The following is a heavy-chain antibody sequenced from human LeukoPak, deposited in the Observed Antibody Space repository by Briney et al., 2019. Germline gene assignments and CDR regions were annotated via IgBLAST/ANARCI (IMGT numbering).Heavy chain of an antibody. J-gene: IGHJ4*02. CDR1: GFTFSSYA. V-gene: IGHV3-30-3*01. Sequence: PGGSVRLSCVASGFTFSSYAMHWVRQAPGKGLEWVAVISYDGSNKYYADSVKGRFTISRDNSKNTLYLQMNSLRAEDTAVYYCARDPSYDSSGYYGFDYWGQGTLVTVSS. CDR3: ARDPSYDSSGYYGFDY. D-gene: IGHD3-22*01. CDR2: ISYDGSNK.